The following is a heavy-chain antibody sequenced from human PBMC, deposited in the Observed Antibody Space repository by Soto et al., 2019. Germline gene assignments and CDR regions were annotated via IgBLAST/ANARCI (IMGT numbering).Heavy chain of an antibody. CDR3: AHVYGGYDNFDY. CDR2: IYWDDDK. CDR1: GFSLSTSGVG. Sequence: QITLKESGPPLVKPTQTLTLTCTFSGFSLSTSGVGVGWIRQPPGKALEWLALIYWDDDKRYSPSLKSRLTITKDTSKNQVVLTMTNMDPVDTATYYCAHVYGGYDNFDYWGQGTLGTVSS. V-gene: IGHV2-5*02. D-gene: IGHD5-12*01. J-gene: IGHJ4*02.